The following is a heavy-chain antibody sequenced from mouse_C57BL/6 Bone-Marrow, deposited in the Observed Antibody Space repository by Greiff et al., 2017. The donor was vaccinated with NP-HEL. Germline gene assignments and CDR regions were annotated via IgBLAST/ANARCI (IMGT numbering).Heavy chain of an antibody. V-gene: IGHV14-3*01. CDR2: IDPANGNT. D-gene: IGHD2-4*01. CDR1: GFNIKNTY. Sequence: EVQRVESVAELVRPGASVKLSCTASGFNIKNTYMHWVKQRPEQGLEWIGRIDPANGNTKYAPKFQGKATITADTSSNTAYLQLSSLTSEDTAIYYCASMIYYDYEGNFDYWGQGTTLTVSS. J-gene: IGHJ2*01. CDR3: ASMIYYDYEGNFDY.